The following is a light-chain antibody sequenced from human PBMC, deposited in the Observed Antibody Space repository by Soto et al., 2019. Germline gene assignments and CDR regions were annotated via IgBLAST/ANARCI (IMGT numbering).Light chain of an antibody. V-gene: IGKV3-20*01. J-gene: IGKJ4*01. CDR3: QQFGDSLT. CDR2: GAS. Sequence: ETCLTQSPGTLSLSPGERATLSCRASQSVISNYLAWYQQKPGQAPRLLIYGASSRATGIPDRFIGSGSGTDFTLTVSRLEPEDFAVYYCQQFGDSLTFGGGTKV. CDR1: QSVISNY.